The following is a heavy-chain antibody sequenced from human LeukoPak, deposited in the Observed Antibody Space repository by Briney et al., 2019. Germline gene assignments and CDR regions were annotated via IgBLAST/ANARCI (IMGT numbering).Heavy chain of an antibody. Sequence: SETLSLTCSVSGGSISDFYWCWIRQPAGKGLEWIGRIYTSGNTNYNPSLKSRVTMSLDASKNQFSLKLSSVTAADTAVYYCARNSGDYWGLGTLVTVSS. V-gene: IGHV4-4*07. CDR3: ARNSGDY. CDR1: GGSISDFY. D-gene: IGHD4-23*01. CDR2: IYTSGNT. J-gene: IGHJ4*02.